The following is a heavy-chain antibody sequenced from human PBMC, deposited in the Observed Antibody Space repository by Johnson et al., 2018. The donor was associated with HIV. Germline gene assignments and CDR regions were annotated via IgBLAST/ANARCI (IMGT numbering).Heavy chain of an antibody. CDR3: ARELISSGWMSEDAFDI. CDR1: GFTFSTYW. V-gene: IGHV3-7*01. J-gene: IGHJ3*02. Sequence: EQLVESGGGLVQPGGSLRLSCAASGFTFSTYWMSWVRQAPGKGLEWVANIKQDGSEKYYVDSVKGRFTISRDNAKNSLYLQMNSRRAEDTAGYYCARELISSGWMSEDAFDIWGQGTMVTVSS. D-gene: IGHD6-19*01. CDR2: IKQDGSEK.